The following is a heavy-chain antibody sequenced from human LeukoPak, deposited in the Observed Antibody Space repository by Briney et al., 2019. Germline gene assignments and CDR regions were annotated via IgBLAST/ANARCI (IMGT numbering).Heavy chain of an antibody. CDR3: ARDWEVATISYYYYGMDV. D-gene: IGHD5-12*01. CDR1: GGTFSSYA. CDR2: IDPNSGGT. J-gene: IGHJ6*02. V-gene: IGHV1-2*02. Sequence: GASVKVSCKASGGTFSSYAISWVRQAPGQGLEWMGWIDPNSGGTNYAQKFQGRVTMTRDTSISTAYMELSRLRSDDTAVYYCARDWEVATISYYYYGMDVWGQGTTVTVSS.